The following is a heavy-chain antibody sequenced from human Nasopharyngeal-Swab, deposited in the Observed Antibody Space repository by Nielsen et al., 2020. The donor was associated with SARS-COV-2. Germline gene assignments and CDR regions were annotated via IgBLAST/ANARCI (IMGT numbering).Heavy chain of an antibody. CDR1: GGPISSGGYS. J-gene: IGHJ4*02. CDR3: ARDSSGSLDY. CDR2: IYHSGST. Sequence: SETLSLTCAVSGGPISSGGYSWSWIRQPPGKGLEWIGYIYHSGSTYYNPSLKSRVTISVDRSKNQFSLKLSSVTAADTAVYYCARDSSGSLDYWGQGTLVTVSS. V-gene: IGHV4-30-2*01. D-gene: IGHD6-19*01.